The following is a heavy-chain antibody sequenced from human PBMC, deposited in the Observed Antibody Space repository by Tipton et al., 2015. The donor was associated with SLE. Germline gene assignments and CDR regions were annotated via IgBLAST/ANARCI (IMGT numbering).Heavy chain of an antibody. CDR2: IYHSGST. J-gene: IGHJ6*02. CDR1: GYSISSGFY. V-gene: IGHV4-38-2*02. Sequence: TLSLTCTVSGYSISSGFYWGWIRQPPGKGLEWIGNIYHSGSTFCNPSLKSRVTISVDTSKNQFSLKLSSVTAADTAVYYCARDLRGPRDYYGMDVWGQGTTVTVSS. CDR3: ARDLRGPRDYYGMDV. D-gene: IGHD3-10*01.